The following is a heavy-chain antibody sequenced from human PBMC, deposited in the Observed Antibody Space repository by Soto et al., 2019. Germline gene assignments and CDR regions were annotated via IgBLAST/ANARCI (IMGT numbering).Heavy chain of an antibody. D-gene: IGHD3-10*01. Sequence: ASVKVSCKASGYTFTSYAMDLLRQAPGQRLEWMGWINAGNGNTKYSQKLQGRVTITRDTSASTAYMELSSLRSEDTAVYYCARDMGFGLSDYWGQGTLVTVSS. V-gene: IGHV1-3*01. CDR2: INAGNGNT. CDR3: ARDMGFGLSDY. J-gene: IGHJ4*02. CDR1: GYTFTSYA.